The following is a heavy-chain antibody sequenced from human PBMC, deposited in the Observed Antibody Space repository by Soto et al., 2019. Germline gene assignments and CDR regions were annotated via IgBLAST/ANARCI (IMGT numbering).Heavy chain of an antibody. V-gene: IGHV4-59*01. D-gene: IGHD5-12*01. CDR3: ARGGNRYSNVASGVGGFDY. CDR2: VYHTGAT. J-gene: IGHJ4*02. Sequence: SETLSLTCTVSGASISSSYWSWIRQSPERGLEWIAYVYHTGATNYNPSLKSRVTSSLDTSKGQFSLNLTSLTTADTAVYFCARGGNRYSNVASGVGGFDYWGQGSLVTVSS. CDR1: GASISSSY.